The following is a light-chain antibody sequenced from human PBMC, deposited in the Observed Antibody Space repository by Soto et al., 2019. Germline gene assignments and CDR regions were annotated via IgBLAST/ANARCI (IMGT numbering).Light chain of an antibody. CDR2: LGS. V-gene: IGKV2-28*01. Sequence: DVVMTQSPLSLPVTPGEPASISYRSSQSLLHRNGKNYLDWYLQKPGQSPQLLIYLGSNRASGVPDRFSGSESGTDFTLKISRVEAEDAGVYYCMQALQTPSFGQGTKLEIK. J-gene: IGKJ2*01. CDR3: MQALQTPS. CDR1: QSLLHRNGKNY.